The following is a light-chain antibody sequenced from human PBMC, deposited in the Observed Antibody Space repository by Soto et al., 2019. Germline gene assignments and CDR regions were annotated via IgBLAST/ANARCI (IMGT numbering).Light chain of an antibody. CDR3: HQYGTSPPYN. J-gene: IGKJ2*01. CDR1: QSLSSTY. CDR2: AAS. Sequence: EIVLTQSPGPLSLSPGERATLSCRASQSLSSTYLAWYHQKPGQAPRLLIYAASRATGIPDRFSGSGSGTDCTLTISRLEPGYFAVYYWHQYGTSPPYNFGQGTHLQIK. V-gene: IGKV3-20*01.